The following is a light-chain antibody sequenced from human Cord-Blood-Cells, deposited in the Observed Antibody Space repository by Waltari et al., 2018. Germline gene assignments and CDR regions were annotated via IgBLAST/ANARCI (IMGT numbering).Light chain of an antibody. Sequence: DIQMTQSPSTLSASVGDSVTIPCRASQSISSWLAWYQQKPGKAPKLLIYKASSSESGVPSRFSGSGSGTEFTLTISSLQPDDFATYYCQQYNSYSGTFGQGTKLEIK. V-gene: IGKV1-5*03. CDR2: KAS. CDR1: QSISSW. CDR3: QQYNSYSGT. J-gene: IGKJ2*01.